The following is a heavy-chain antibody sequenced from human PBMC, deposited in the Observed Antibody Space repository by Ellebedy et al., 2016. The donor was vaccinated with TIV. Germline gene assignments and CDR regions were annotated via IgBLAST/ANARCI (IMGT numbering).Heavy chain of an antibody. V-gene: IGHV1-8*01. D-gene: IGHD3-10*01. CDR3: AMVRGVIRQFDY. CDR2: MNPNSGNT. CDR1: GYTFTSYD. Sequence: ASVKVSCKASGYTFTSYDINWVRQATGQGLEWMGWMNPNSGNTGYAQKFQGRVTMTRNTSISTAYMELSSLRSEDTAVYYCAMVRGVIRQFDYWGQGTLVTVSS. J-gene: IGHJ4*02.